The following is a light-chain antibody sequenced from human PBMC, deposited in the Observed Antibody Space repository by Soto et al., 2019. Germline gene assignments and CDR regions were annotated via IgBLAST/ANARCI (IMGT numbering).Light chain of an antibody. CDR1: QSVRSY. V-gene: IGKV3-11*01. CDR3: QQRNIWPWT. Sequence: EIVLTQSPATLSLSPGERATLSCRASQSVRSYLAWYQQKPGQAPRLLIYDASSRATGIPGRFSGSGSGTDFTLTISSLEPEDFAVYYCQQRNIWPWTFGQGTKVEIK. J-gene: IGKJ1*01. CDR2: DAS.